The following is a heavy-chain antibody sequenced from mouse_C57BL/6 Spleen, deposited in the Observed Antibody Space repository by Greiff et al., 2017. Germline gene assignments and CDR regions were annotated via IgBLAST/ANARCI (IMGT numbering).Heavy chain of an antibody. D-gene: IGHD1-1*01. CDR1: GYTFTDYY. J-gene: IGHJ3*01. CDR2: IYPGSGNT. CDR3: ARENGTWFAY. V-gene: IGHV1-76*01. Sequence: QVQLQQSGAELVRPGASVKLSCKASGYTFTDYYINWVKQRPGQGLEWIARIYPGSGNTYYNEKFKGKATLTAEKSSSTAYMQLSSLTSEDSAVYFCARENGTWFAYWGQGTLVTVSA.